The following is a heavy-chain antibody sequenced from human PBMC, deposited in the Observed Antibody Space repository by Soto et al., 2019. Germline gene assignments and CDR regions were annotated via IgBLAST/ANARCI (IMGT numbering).Heavy chain of an antibody. V-gene: IGHV6-1*01. CDR2: TYYRSKWYN. D-gene: IGHD1-7*01. J-gene: IGHJ6*02. Sequence: PSETLSLTCAISGDSVSSDSAGWTWIRQSPSRGLEFLGRTYYRSKWYNDYAVSVKSRITINPDTSKNQFSLQLNSVTPEDTAVYYCARVNWNLGYYGMDVWGQGTTVTVSS. CDR1: GDSVSSDSAG. CDR3: ARVNWNLGYYGMDV.